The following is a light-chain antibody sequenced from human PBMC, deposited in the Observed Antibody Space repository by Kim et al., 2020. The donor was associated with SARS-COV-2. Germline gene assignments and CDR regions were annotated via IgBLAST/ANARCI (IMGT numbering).Light chain of an antibody. V-gene: IGKV3-20*01. J-gene: IGKJ1*01. CDR3: QQYGTPPRT. CDR1: QSVSFTY. Sequence: EIVLTQSPSTLSLSPGDRATLSCRASQSVSFTYLAWYQQKPGQAPRLLIFGASSRAAGIPDRFSGSGSGTNFTLTISRLEPEDFAVYYCQQYGTPPRTFGQGTKVDIK. CDR2: GAS.